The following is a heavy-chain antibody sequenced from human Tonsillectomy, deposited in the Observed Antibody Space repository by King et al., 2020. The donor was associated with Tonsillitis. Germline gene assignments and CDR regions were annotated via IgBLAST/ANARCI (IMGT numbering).Heavy chain of an antibody. J-gene: IGHJ3*02. Sequence: EQLVQSGGGLVQPGGSLRLSCSASGFTFRSYVMYWVRQAPGKGLECVSAICSNGQNTYYADSVKGRFNMSRDNSKNTLSLQMSSLRAEDTAVYYCVKDRLWFGELLYVSAFDIWGQGTMVTVSS. CDR3: VKDRLWFGELLYVSAFDI. D-gene: IGHD3-10*01. CDR2: ICSNGQNT. V-gene: IGHV3-64D*06. CDR1: GFTFRSYV.